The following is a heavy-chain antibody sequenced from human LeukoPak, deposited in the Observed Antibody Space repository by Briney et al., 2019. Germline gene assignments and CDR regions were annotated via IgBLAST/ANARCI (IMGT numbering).Heavy chain of an antibody. CDR2: IIPIFGTA. J-gene: IGHJ4*02. CDR3: ARLSGHEQLVLNY. D-gene: IGHD6-6*01. Sequence: ASVKVSCKASGGTFSSYAISWVRQAPGQGLEWMGGIIPIFGTANYAQKFQGRVTITADESTSTAYMELSSLRSEDTAVYYCARLSGHEQLVLNYWGQGTLVTVSS. CDR1: GGTFSSYA. V-gene: IGHV1-69*13.